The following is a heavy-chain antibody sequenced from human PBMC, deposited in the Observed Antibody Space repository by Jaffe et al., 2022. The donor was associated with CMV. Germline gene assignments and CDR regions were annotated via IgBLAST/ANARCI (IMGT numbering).Heavy chain of an antibody. Sequence: EVQLVESGGGLVKPGGSLRLSCAASGFTFSSYSMNWVRQAPGKGLEWVSSISSSSSYIYYADSVKGRFTISRDNAKNSLYLQMNSLRAEDTAVYYCARFGYSGYDPPSPTYGMDVWGQGTTVTVSS. D-gene: IGHD5-12*01. V-gene: IGHV3-21*01. CDR1: GFTFSSYS. J-gene: IGHJ6*02. CDR2: ISSSSSYI. CDR3: ARFGYSGYDPPSPTYGMDV.